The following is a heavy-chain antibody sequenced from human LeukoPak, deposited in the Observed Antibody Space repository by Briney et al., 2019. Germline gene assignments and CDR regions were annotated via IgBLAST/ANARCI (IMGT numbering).Heavy chain of an antibody. CDR2: IIPIFGTA. V-gene: IGHV1-69*13. CDR1: GGTFTSYA. Sequence: ASVKVSCKASGGTFTSYAISWVRQPPGQGLEWMGGIIPIFGTAIYAQKFQCRVTITAGESTSTAYLELSSLCSEDTVVHDCARGVRRFLEWLFGPLDYWGQGTLVTVSS. J-gene: IGHJ4*02. CDR3: ARGVRRFLEWLFGPLDY. D-gene: IGHD3-3*01.